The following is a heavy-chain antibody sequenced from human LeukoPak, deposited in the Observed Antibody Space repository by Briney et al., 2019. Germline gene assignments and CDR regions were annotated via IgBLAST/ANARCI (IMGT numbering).Heavy chain of an antibody. J-gene: IGHJ3*01. CDR3: ASEQYSSLIL. Sequence: GASVKVSCKASGYTFTGYYMHWVRQAPGQGLEWMGRINPNSGGTNYAQKFQGRVTMTTDTSTSTAYMELRSLRSDDTAVYYCASEQYSSLILWGQGTMVTVSS. CDR2: INPNSGGT. V-gene: IGHV1-2*06. D-gene: IGHD6-6*01. CDR1: GYTFTGYY.